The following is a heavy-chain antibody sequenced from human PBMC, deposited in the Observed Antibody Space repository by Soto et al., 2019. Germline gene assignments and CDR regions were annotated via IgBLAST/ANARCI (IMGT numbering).Heavy chain of an antibody. D-gene: IGHD3-3*01. Sequence: SETLSLTCTVSGGSISSGGYYWSWIRQHPGKGLEWIGYIYYSGSTYYNPSLKSRVTISVDTSKNQFSLKLSSVTAADTAVYYCARVGDFWSGYHAPFLDYWGQGTLVTVSS. J-gene: IGHJ4*02. CDR3: ARVGDFWSGYHAPFLDY. V-gene: IGHV4-31*03. CDR1: GGSISSGGYY. CDR2: IYYSGST.